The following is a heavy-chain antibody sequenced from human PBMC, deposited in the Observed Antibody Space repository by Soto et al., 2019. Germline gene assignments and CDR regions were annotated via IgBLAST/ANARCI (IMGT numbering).Heavy chain of an antibody. Sequence: PGGSLRLSCAASGFTFSSFSMNWVRQAPGKGLEWVSPISSSSTYIYYADSVKGRFTISRDDAKNSLYLQMNSLRVEDTAMYYCARGGDTSGSWPRYWGQGTLVTVSA. J-gene: IGHJ4*02. D-gene: IGHD3-22*01. CDR3: ARGGDTSGSWPRY. V-gene: IGHV3-21*06. CDR1: GFTFSSFS. CDR2: ISSSSTYI.